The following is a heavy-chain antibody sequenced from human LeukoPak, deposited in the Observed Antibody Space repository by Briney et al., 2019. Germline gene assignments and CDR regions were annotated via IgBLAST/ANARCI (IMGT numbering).Heavy chain of an antibody. CDR3: ATLGSAGCSRITSCSAYMDV. CDR1: GFTFDDYA. Sequence: GGSLRLSCAASGFTFDDYAMDWVRHAPGKGLEWVSGISWNSGSIGYADSVKGRFTMSRDNAKNSLYLQMNSLRDEDTTLYYCATLGSAGCSRITSCSAYMDVWGKGTTVTVSS. V-gene: IGHV3-9*01. J-gene: IGHJ6*03. D-gene: IGHD2-2*01. CDR2: ISWNSGSI.